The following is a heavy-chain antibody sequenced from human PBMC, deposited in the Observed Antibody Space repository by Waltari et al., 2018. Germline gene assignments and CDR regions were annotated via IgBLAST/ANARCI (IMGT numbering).Heavy chain of an antibody. Sequence: EVQLVESGGGLVHPGGSLRLSCEASGFTFSPFWGHWVRQVPGKGLVWVSRIKSDGSATSYADSVKGRFTISRDNAKNTVYLQMNSLRVEDTAVYHCASDVHSGRYGWFDPWGQGTLVTVSS. V-gene: IGHV3-74*01. J-gene: IGHJ5*02. CDR3: ASDVHSGRYGWFDP. D-gene: IGHD1-26*01. CDR1: GFTFSPFW. CDR2: IKSDGSAT.